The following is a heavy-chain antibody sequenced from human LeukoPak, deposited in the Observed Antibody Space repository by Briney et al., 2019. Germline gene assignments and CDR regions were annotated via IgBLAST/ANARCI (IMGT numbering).Heavy chain of an antibody. V-gene: IGHV1-46*01. CDR3: ARDHSNDDKSRWFDP. D-gene: IGHD3-9*01. Sequence: GASVKVSCMTSGYSFTRHWIHWVRQAPGEGGGWVGIINPDGGYAVYAQKFQCRISVTSDMSSCTVYMELSKLRHEDTAVYYCARDHSNDDKSRWFDPWGQGTLVSVSA. CDR1: GYSFTRHW. CDR2: INPDGGYA. J-gene: IGHJ5*02.